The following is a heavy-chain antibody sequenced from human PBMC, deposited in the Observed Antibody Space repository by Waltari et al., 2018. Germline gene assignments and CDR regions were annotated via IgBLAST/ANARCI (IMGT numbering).Heavy chain of an antibody. CDR1: GYSLTAFD. D-gene: IGHD6-6*01. Sequence: QEQLVQSGPEVKKPGASVKVSCQASGYSLTAFDITWMRQAAGQGLEWMGWLNPNSGNTAYSQSFQGRVTFTADTSINTTYMEMTALTSEDTAVYYCARLVLTSQYEINWLGPWGQGTLVTVSS. J-gene: IGHJ5*02. CDR2: LNPNSGNT. V-gene: IGHV1-8*02. CDR3: ARLVLTSQYEINWLGP.